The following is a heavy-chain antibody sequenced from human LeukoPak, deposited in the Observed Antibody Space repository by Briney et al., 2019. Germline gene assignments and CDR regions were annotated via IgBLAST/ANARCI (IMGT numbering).Heavy chain of an antibody. J-gene: IGHJ5*02. V-gene: IGHV4-38-2*02. CDR1: GYSISSGHY. D-gene: IGHD3-10*01. CDR3: ARGPRFGELLWHWFDP. Sequence: SETLSLTCTVSGYSISSGHYWGWIRQPPGKGLEWIGSMYHSGSTYYNPPLKRRVTISEDTSKNQFSLKLRSVTAADTAVYYCARGPRFGELLWHWFDPWGQGTLVTVSS. CDR2: MYHSGST.